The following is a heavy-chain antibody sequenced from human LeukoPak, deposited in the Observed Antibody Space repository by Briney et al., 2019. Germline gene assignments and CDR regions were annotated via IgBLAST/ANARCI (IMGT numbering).Heavy chain of an antibody. CDR1: GFAFSSYA. Sequence: GGSLRLSCAASGFAFSSYAMSWVRQAPGKGLEWVSAISGSGGSTYYADSVKGRFTISRDNSKNTLYLQMNSLRAEDTAVYYCAKVPTSLLYCYYYMDVWGKGTTVTVSS. J-gene: IGHJ6*03. V-gene: IGHV3-23*01. CDR2: ISGSGGST. CDR3: AKVPTSLLYCYYYMDV.